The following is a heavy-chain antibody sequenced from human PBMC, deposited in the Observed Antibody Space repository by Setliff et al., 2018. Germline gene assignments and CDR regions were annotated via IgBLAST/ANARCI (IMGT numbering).Heavy chain of an antibody. CDR1: GYTFTNYD. CDR2: IIPIFGTA. J-gene: IGHJ5*02. Sequence: SVKVSCKASGYTFTNYDINWVRQAPGQGLDWMGRIIPIFGTANYAQKFQGRLTITRDTSANTAYMELSSLRSEDTALYYCARYNWNTNWFDPWGQGTLVTVSS. D-gene: IGHD1-20*01. V-gene: IGHV1-69*05. CDR3: ARYNWNTNWFDP.